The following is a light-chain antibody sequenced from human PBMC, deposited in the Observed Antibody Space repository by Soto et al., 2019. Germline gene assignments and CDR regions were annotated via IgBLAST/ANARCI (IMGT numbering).Light chain of an antibody. CDR3: HHYNSYPWK. CDR2: DAS. CDR1: RSISNW. V-gene: IGKV1-5*01. J-gene: IGKJ1*01. Sequence: GDRVTITCRASRSISNWLAWFQQKPGKAPNLLIYDASSLKSGVPSRFSGSGSGTEFTLTINSLQPDDFATYYCHHYNSYPWKFGQGTKVEIK.